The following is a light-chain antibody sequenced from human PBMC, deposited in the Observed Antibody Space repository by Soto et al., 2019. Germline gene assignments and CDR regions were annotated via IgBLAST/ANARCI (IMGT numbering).Light chain of an antibody. V-gene: IGKV3D-15*01. CDR2: GAS. Sequence: IVLTQSPGTLSLSPGERATLSCRASQSVSNNYLAWYQQKPGQAPRLLIYGASNRATGIPDRFSGSGSGTEFTLTVSSLQSEDFAVYYCQQYIKWHPLTCGGGTKGDI. J-gene: IGKJ4*01. CDR3: QQYIKWHPLT. CDR1: QSVSNN.